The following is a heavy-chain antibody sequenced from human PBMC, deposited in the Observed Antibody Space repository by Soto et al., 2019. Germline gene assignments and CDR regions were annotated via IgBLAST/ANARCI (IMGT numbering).Heavy chain of an antibody. J-gene: IGHJ5*01. Sequence: SETLSLTCTVSGGSITNTDYFSAWARQPPGKGLKRIGSINYAGKTFYNHSLKSRVTISVDTSKNQFSLKLSSVTAADTAVYYCARGFRYCSGGSCDRAWFDPWAQATLVTVSS. CDR2: INYAGKT. D-gene: IGHD2-15*01. CDR3: ARGFRYCSGGSCDRAWFDP. V-gene: IGHV4-39*07. CDR1: GGSITNTDYF.